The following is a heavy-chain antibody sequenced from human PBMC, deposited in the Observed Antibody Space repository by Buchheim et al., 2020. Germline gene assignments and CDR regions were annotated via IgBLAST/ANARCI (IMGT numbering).Heavy chain of an antibody. CDR3: ARDRGGYCSSTSCYRDYFDY. J-gene: IGHJ4*02. CDR2: IYYSGST. D-gene: IGHD2-2*02. V-gene: IGHV4-31*03. Sequence: QVQLQESGPGLVKPSQTLSLTCTVSGGSISSGGYYWSWIRQHPRKGLEWIGYIYYSGSTYYNPSLKSRVTISGATSKKQLSLKLSSVTAADTAVYYCARDRGGYCSSTSCYRDYFDYWGQGTL. CDR1: GGSISSGGYY.